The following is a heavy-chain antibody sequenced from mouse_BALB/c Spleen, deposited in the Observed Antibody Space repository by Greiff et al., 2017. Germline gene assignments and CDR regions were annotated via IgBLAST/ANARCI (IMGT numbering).Heavy chain of an antibody. J-gene: IGHJ4*01. D-gene: IGHD4-1*01. CDR2: ISTYSGNT. CDR3: ARAFSNWDYAMDY. V-gene: IGHV1-67*01. Sequence: VKLQQSGPELVRPGVSVKISCKGSGYTFTDYAMHWVKQSHAKSLEWIGVISTYSGNTNYNQKFKGKATMTVDKSSSTAYMELARLTSEDSAIYYYARAFSNWDYAMDYWGQGTSVTVSS. CDR1: GYTFTDYA.